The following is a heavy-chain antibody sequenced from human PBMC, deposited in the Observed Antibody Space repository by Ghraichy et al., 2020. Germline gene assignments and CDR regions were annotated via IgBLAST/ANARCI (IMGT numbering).Heavy chain of an antibody. CDR2: IRSKAYGGTT. CDR1: GFTFGDYA. Sequence: GESLNISCTASGFTFGDYAMSWVRQAPGKGLEWVGFIRSKAYGGTTEYAASVKGRFTISRDDSKSIAYLQMNSLKTEDTAVYYCTRYCSGGSCYPGLDYWGQGTLVTVSS. CDR3: TRYCSGGSCYPGLDY. J-gene: IGHJ4*02. D-gene: IGHD2-15*01. V-gene: IGHV3-49*04.